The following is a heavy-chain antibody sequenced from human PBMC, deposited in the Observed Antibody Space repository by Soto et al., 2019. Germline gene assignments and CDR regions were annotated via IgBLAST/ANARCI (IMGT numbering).Heavy chain of an antibody. V-gene: IGHV4-31*03. Sequence: SETLSLTCTVSGDSISRGVYYWSWIRHHPGKGLEWIGYIFYSGTTYYNPSLKGRISISVDTSENHFSLSLTSVTAADTAVYYCARVQPYDYGANSGWLDPWGQGTLVTVSS. J-gene: IGHJ5*02. CDR2: IFYSGTT. CDR1: GDSISRGVYY. D-gene: IGHD4-17*01. CDR3: ARVQPYDYGANSGWLDP.